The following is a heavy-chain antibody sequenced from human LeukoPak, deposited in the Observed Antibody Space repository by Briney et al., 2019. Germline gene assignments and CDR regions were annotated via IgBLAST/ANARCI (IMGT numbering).Heavy chain of an antibody. J-gene: IGHJ4*02. CDR2: ITSGSGRT. Sequence: GGSLRLSCAVSGFTSRSHDMSWVRQAPGKGLEWVSLITSGSGRTYYADSVKGRFTISRDNSKNTLYLQMNSLRDEDTAVYYCARGGGFDDWGQGTLVTVSS. D-gene: IGHD4-23*01. CDR3: ARGGGFDD. CDR1: GFTSRSHD. V-gene: IGHV3-23*01.